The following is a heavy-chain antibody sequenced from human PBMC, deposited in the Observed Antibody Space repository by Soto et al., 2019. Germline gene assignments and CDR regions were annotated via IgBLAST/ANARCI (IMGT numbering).Heavy chain of an antibody. CDR2: TSASGSST. V-gene: IGHV3-23*01. Sequence: GGSLRLSCAASGFTFTTDAMSWVRQAPGKGLEWVSGTSASGSSTYYAGSVKGRFTISRDNSKNTLCLQMNSLRADDTAVYYCAKDLGASSSWFFFNSWGQGTLVTVSS. J-gene: IGHJ4*02. CDR3: AKDLGASSSWFFFNS. CDR1: GFTFTTDA. D-gene: IGHD6-13*01.